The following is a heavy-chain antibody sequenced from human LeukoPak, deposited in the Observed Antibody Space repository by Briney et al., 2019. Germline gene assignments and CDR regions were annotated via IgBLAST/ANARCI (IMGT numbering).Heavy chain of an antibody. CDR1: GYTFTSYD. CDR3: ARLYYYDSSGYSLDY. D-gene: IGHD3-22*01. V-gene: IGHV1-2*02. Sequence: GASVKVSCKASGYTFTSYDINWVRQAPGQGLEWMGWINPNSGGTNYAQKFQGRVTMTRDTSISTAYMELSRLRSDDTAVYYCARLYYYDSSGYSLDYWGQGTLVTVSS. J-gene: IGHJ4*02. CDR2: INPNSGGT.